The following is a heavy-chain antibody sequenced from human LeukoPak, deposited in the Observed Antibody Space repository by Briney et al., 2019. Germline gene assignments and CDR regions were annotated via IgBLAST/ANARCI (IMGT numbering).Heavy chain of an antibody. CDR3: AKCSTMISSKYYFDY. D-gene: IGHD3-22*01. Sequence: GGSLRLSCAASGFTFSSYAMSWVRQAPGKGLEWVSAISGSGGSTYYAGSVKGRFTISRGNSKNTLYLQMNSLRAEDTAVYYCAKCSTMISSKYYFDYWGQGTLVTVSS. V-gene: IGHV3-23*01. CDR1: GFTFSSYA. CDR2: ISGSGGST. J-gene: IGHJ4*02.